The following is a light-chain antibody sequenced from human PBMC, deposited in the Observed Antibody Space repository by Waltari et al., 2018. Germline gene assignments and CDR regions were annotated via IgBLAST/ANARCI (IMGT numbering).Light chain of an antibody. CDR2: DVS. CDR1: NSDIGAYNH. Sequence: QSALTQPASVSGSPGQSITISCPGTNSDIGAYNHLSRYQQHPGKAPKVIIYDVSNRPTGISNRFSGSKSGNTASLTISGLQAEDEADYYCSAYTTSTTEVFGGGTKLTVL. V-gene: IGLV2-14*03. J-gene: IGLJ2*01. CDR3: SAYTTSTTEV.